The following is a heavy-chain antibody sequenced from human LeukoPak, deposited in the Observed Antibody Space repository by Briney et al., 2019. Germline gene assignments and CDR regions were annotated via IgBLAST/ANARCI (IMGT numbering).Heavy chain of an antibody. D-gene: IGHD2-21*01. Sequence: TGGSLRLSCAASGFTFSSYAMSWVRQAPGKGLEWVSALSAGGDSTYYADSVKGQFTISRDNSKDTLYLQMNSLRAEDTAVYYCVKDRCGRFSCPEYWGQGTLVTVSS. CDR1: GFTFSSYA. CDR3: VKDRCGRFSCPEY. V-gene: IGHV3-23*01. CDR2: LSAGGDST. J-gene: IGHJ4*02.